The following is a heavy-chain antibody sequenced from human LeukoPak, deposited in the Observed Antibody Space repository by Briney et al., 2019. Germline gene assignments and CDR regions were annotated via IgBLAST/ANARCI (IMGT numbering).Heavy chain of an antibody. Sequence: TGGSLRLSCAAPGFTFNYYAMSWVRQAPGKGLEWVSGISDNEGSTYYTDSVKGRFTISRDNTKNTVYLQMNNLRPDDTAVYFCARHDSFIPYWGQGTLVTVSS. CDR1: GFTFNYYA. CDR2: ISDNEGST. CDR3: ARHDSFIPY. D-gene: IGHD5-18*01. J-gene: IGHJ4*02. V-gene: IGHV3-23*01.